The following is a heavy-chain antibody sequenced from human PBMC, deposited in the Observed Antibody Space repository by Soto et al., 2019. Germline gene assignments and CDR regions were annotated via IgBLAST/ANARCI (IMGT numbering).Heavy chain of an antibody. J-gene: IGHJ1*01. V-gene: IGHV1-69*13. D-gene: IGHD3-16*01. Sequence: ASVKVSCKASGGTFSSYAISWVRQAPGQGLEWMGGIIPIFGTANYAQKFQGRVTITADESTSTAYMELSSLRSEDTAVYYCAKARGIITPAPGSYWGQGTQVTVSS. CDR3: AKARGIITPAPGSY. CDR2: IIPIFGTA. CDR1: GGTFSSYA.